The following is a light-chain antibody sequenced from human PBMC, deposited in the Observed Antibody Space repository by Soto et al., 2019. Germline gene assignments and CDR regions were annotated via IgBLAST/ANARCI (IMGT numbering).Light chain of an antibody. CDR1: SSDVGNYKY. CDR2: EVS. CDR3: LSYTSSGTYV. Sequence: QSALTQPASVSVSPGQSITISCTGTSSDVGNYKYVSWYQQHPGKAHKLIIYEVSNRPSGVSDRFSGSKSGNTASLTISGLQAEDETDYYCLSYTSSGTYVFGTGTKLTVL. J-gene: IGLJ1*01. V-gene: IGLV2-14*01.